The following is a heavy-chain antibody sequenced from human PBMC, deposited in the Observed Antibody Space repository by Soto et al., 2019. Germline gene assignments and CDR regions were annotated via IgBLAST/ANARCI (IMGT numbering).Heavy chain of an antibody. D-gene: IGHD6-19*01. CDR1: GYTFTSYG. Sequence: QVQLVQSGVEVKKPGASVKVSCKASGYTFTSYGISWVRQAPGQGLEWMGWTSAYKGNTNYAQKLQGRVTMTTDTPTSTAYMELRSLRSDDTAVYYCARRQWLVGGYYYGMDVWGQGTTVTVSS. V-gene: IGHV1-18*01. CDR2: TSAYKGNT. CDR3: ARRQWLVGGYYYGMDV. J-gene: IGHJ6*02.